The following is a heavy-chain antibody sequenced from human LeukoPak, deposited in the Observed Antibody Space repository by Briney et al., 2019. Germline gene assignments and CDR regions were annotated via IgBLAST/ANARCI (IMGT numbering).Heavy chain of an antibody. V-gene: IGHV1-69*05. CDR3: ARCLGECQLVSWFDP. CDR2: IIPVFGTT. D-gene: IGHD3-16*01. Sequence: WASVKVSCKASGGTFSTYVITWVRQAPGQGLEWMGGIIPVFGTTNYAQKFHGRVTTTTDESMSTAYMELSSLRSEDTAVYYCARCLGECQLVSWFDPWGQGTLVTVSS. J-gene: IGHJ5*02. CDR1: GGTFSTYV.